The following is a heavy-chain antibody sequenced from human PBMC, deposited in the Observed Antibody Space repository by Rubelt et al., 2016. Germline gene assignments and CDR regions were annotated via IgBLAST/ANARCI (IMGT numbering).Heavy chain of an antibody. CDR3: AMYYYAGSVAFDI. CDR2: INPSDGRT. J-gene: IGHJ3*02. D-gene: IGHD3-10*01. V-gene: IGHV1-46*04. Sequence: GQGFERMGKINPSDGRTTFAQRLQGRVTMTRDTFMGTVYMELSSLRSEDTAVYYCAMYYYAGSVAFDIWGQGTMVTVSS.